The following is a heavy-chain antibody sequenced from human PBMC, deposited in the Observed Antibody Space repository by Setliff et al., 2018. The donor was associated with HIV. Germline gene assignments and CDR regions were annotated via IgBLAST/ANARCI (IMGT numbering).Heavy chain of an antibody. J-gene: IGHJ4*02. D-gene: IGHD5-18*01. CDR2: VYYTGST. Sequence: LSLTCTVSSDSIRFYYWTWIRQPPGKGLEWIGNVYYTGSTNYNPSLKSRITISIDTSKSQFSLKLTSVAAADTAVYYCARVSGGYNYGFAVGSFDYWGQGALVTVS. V-gene: IGHV4-59*01. CDR3: ARVSGGYNYGFAVGSFDY. CDR1: SDSIRFYY.